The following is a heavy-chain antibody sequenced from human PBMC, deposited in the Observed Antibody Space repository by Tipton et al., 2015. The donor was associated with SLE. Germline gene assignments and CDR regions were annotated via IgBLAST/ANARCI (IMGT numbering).Heavy chain of an antibody. J-gene: IGHJ3*02. CDR3: AAGRRRAFDI. CDR2: ISWNSGSI. CDR1: GFTVSSNY. Sequence: SLRLSCAASGFTVSSNYMSWVRQAPGKGLEWVSGISWNSGSIGYADSVKGRFTISRDNAKNSLYLQMNSLRAEDTALYYCAAGRRRAFDIWGQGTMVTVSS. V-gene: IGHV3-9*01.